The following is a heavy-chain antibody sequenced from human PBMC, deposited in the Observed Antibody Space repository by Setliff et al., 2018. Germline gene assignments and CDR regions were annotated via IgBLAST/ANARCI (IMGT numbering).Heavy chain of an antibody. CDR2: IIPILGTA. J-gene: IGHJ6*03. V-gene: IGHV1-69*13. D-gene: IGHD2-2*01. Sequence: SVKVSCKASGGTFSSYAISWVRQAPGQGLEWMGGIIPILGTANYAQKFQGRVTITADESTSTAYMELSSLRSEDTAVYYCARARVVPAAMGYYYYMDVWGKGTTVTVSS. CDR1: GGTFSSYA. CDR3: ARARVVPAAMGYYYYMDV.